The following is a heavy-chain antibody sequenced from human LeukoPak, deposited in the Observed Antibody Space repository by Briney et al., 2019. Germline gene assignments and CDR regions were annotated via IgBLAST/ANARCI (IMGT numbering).Heavy chain of an antibody. CDR1: GGSISSYY. J-gene: IGHJ4*02. CDR2: IYTSGST. CDR3: ARHAGSEFDY. V-gene: IGHV4-4*09. D-gene: IGHD6-13*01. Sequence: SETLSLTCTVSGGSISSYYWSWIRQPPGKGLEWIGYIYTSGSTNYNPSLKSRVTISVDTSKNQFSLKLSSVTAADTAVYCCARHAGSEFDYWGQGTLVTVSS.